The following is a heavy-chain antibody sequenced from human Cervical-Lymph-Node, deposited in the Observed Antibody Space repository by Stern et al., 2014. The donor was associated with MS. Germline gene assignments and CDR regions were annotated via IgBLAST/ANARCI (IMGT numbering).Heavy chain of an antibody. V-gene: IGHV1-2*02. CDR2: INANSGGT. Sequence: VQLLESGAEVRRPGASVKVACKASGFTVTSCYMHWVRQAPGQGLEWMGWINANSGGTNSAQKFQGRVTMARDTSISTVYMDLTGLTSDDTAIYYCARDMSTVTTPYFDYWGQGTLVTVPS. CDR3: ARDMSTVTTPYFDY. D-gene: IGHD4-17*01. J-gene: IGHJ4*02. CDR1: GFTVTSCY.